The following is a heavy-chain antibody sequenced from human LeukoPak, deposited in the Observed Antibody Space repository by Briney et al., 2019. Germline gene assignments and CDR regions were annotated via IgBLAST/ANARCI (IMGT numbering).Heavy chain of an antibody. Sequence: GASVKVSCKASGYPFISYSISWVRQAPGQGLEWMGWISPYTGHTDSAQQFQGRVTLTTDTSTNTFYMDLTNLRSDDTAVYYCEASRIAVAGPTTWGQGTLVTVSS. CDR2: ISPYTGHT. CDR1: GYPFISYS. V-gene: IGHV1-18*01. CDR3: EASRIAVAGPTT. D-gene: IGHD6-19*01. J-gene: IGHJ5*02.